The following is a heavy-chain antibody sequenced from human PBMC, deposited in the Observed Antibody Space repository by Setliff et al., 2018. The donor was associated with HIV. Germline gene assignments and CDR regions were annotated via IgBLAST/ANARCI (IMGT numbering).Heavy chain of an antibody. CDR1: GGSIRTYS. Sequence: LSLTCTVSGGSIRTYSWSWIRQPPGKGLEWIGYIYYTGSTNYNPSLKSRVTISVDTSKNQFSLKLSSVTAADTAVYYCARERSLITNRRYFDSWGQGTLVTVSS. J-gene: IGHJ4*02. CDR2: IYYTGST. CDR3: ARERSLITNRRYFDS. V-gene: IGHV4-59*12. D-gene: IGHD3-16*01.